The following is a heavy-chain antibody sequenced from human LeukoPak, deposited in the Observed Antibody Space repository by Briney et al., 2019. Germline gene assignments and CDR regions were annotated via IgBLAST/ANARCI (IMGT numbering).Heavy chain of an antibody. CDR1: GYTFTSYG. CDR3: ARALYCSGGSCYAYYGMDV. J-gene: IGHJ6*02. CDR2: ISAYNGNT. V-gene: IGHV1-18*01. D-gene: IGHD2-15*01. Sequence: ASVKVSCKASGYTFTSYGISWVRQAPGQGLEWMGWISAYNGNTNYAQKLQGRVTMTTDTSTSTAYMELRSLRSDDTAVYYCARALYCSGGSCYAYYGMDVWGQGTTVTVPS.